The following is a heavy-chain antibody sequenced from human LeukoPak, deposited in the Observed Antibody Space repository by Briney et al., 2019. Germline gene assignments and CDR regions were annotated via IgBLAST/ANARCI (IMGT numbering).Heavy chain of an antibody. CDR2: ISYDGSNK. CDR3: AKASYSSSWRKSYYYYYYMDV. D-gene: IGHD6-13*01. V-gene: IGHV3-30*18. J-gene: IGHJ6*03. CDR1: GFTFSSYG. Sequence: GGSLRLSCAASGFTFSSYGMHWVRQAPGKGLEWVAVISYDGSNKYYADSVKGRFTISRDNSKNTLYLQMNRLRAEDTAVYYCAKASYSSSWRKSYYYYYYMDVWGKGTTVTVSS.